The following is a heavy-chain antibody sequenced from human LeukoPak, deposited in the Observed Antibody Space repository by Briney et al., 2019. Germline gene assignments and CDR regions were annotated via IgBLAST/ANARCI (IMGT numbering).Heavy chain of an antibody. D-gene: IGHD6-19*01. CDR3: ARRRGWSVDY. J-gene: IGHJ4*02. Sequence: SXXLSLTCTVSGGSISSSSYYWGWIRQPLGKGLEWIGSIYYSGSTYYNPSLKSRVTISVDTSKNQFSLKLSSVTAADTAVYYCARRRGWSVDYWGQGTLVTVSS. V-gene: IGHV4-39*01. CDR2: IYYSGST. CDR1: GGSISSSSYY.